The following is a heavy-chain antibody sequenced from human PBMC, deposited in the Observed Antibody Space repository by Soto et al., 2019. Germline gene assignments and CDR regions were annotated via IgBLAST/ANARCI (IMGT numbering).Heavy chain of an antibody. J-gene: IGHJ4*02. Sequence: QLQLQESGPGLVKPSETLSLTCTVSGGSISSSSYYWGWIRQPPGKGLEGIGSIYYSGSTYYNPSLKSRVTIAVDTSKNQFSLKLSALTAADTAVYYCAIYYYDSSGYYSDFDYWGQGTLVTVSS. D-gene: IGHD3-22*01. V-gene: IGHV4-39*01. CDR1: GGSISSSSYY. CDR2: IYYSGST. CDR3: AIYYYDSSGYYSDFDY.